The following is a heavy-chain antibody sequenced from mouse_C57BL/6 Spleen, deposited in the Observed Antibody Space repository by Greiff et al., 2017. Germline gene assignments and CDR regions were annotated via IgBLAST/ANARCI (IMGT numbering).Heavy chain of an antibody. Sequence: QVQLKQPGTELVKPGASVKLSCKASGYTFTSYWMHWVKQRPGQGLEWIGNINPSNGGTNYNEKFKSKATLTVDKSSSTAYMQLSSLTSEDSAVYYCASPGCYCYAMDYWGQGTSVTVSS. V-gene: IGHV1-53*01. CDR3: ASPGCYCYAMDY. CDR2: INPSNGGT. J-gene: IGHJ4*01. CDR1: GYTFTSYW.